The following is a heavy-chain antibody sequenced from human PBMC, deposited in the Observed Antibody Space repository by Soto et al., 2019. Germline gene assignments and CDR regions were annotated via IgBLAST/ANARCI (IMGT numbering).Heavy chain of an antibody. J-gene: IGHJ3*02. Sequence: QVQLQESGPGLVKPSETLSLTCTVSGGSIGTHYWNWIRQPAGKGLEWIGRVYISGSTDYNPSVKSRVSLSVDTSKNHFSLRLTSVTAADTAVYYCARDPRVTTVTGDAFYIWGQGIMVIVSS. CDR2: VYISGST. CDR3: ARDPRVTTVTGDAFYI. CDR1: GGSIGTHY. D-gene: IGHD4-17*01. V-gene: IGHV4-4*07.